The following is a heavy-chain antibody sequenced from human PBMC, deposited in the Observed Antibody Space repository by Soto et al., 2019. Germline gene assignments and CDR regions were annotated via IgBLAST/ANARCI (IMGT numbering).Heavy chain of an antibody. CDR3: ARPLYYYDSSGYYVTSEYFQH. J-gene: IGHJ1*01. CDR2: IIPSFGTT. D-gene: IGHD3-22*01. Sequence: GASVKVSCKASGGSFSTYAINWLRQAPGQGLEWMGGIIPSFGTTNYAQNFQDRVTITADKSTSTAYLELRSLRSEDTAVYYCARPLYYYDSSGYYVTSEYFQHWGQGTLVTVSS. CDR1: GGSFSTYA. V-gene: IGHV1-69*06.